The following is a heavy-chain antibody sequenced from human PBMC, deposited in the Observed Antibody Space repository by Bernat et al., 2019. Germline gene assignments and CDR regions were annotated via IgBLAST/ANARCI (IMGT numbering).Heavy chain of an antibody. J-gene: IGHJ4*02. CDR1: GFTFSTYD. Sequence: EVQLVESGGGLVQPGGSLRLSCAASGFTFSTYDMHWVRQATGKGLEWVSGIGPTGDAAYAGSVKGLFIISRENANNYLSLQMNSRRLGDTAVYDCVRGGRRGQPLLPDYWGQGTLVTVSS. V-gene: IGHV3-13*01. D-gene: IGHD2-21*02. CDR2: IGPTGDA. CDR3: VRGGRRGQPLLPDY.